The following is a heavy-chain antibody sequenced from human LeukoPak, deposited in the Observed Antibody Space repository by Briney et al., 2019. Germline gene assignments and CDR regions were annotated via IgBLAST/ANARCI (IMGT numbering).Heavy chain of an antibody. V-gene: IGHV4-38-2*02. J-gene: IGHJ4*02. CDR1: SYSISSHYY. D-gene: IGHD1-26*01. CDR2: AYHSGST. Sequence: NPSETLSLTCTVSSYSISSHYYWGWIRQPPGKGLEWIGSAYHSGSTYYNPSLKSRVTISVDTSENQFSLKLTSVTAADTAVYYCARNLVGAPRYFDFWGQGTLVTVSS. CDR3: ARNLVGAPRYFDF.